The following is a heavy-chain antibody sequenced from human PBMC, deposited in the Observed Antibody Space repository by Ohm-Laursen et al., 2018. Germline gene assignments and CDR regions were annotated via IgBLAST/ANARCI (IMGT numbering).Heavy chain of an antibody. CDR2: ISFSGSHI. D-gene: IGHD3-3*01. Sequence: SLRLFCSASGFTFRDHYMDWVRQAPGKGLEWVSSISFSGSHIYYADSVKGRFTISRDNAKTTLYLQMNSLRAEDTAVYYCARDAPNYKTISGVVTALGMDVWGQGTTVTVSS. J-gene: IGHJ6*02. CDR3: ARDAPNYKTISGVVTALGMDV. CDR1: GFTFRDHY. V-gene: IGHV3-21*01.